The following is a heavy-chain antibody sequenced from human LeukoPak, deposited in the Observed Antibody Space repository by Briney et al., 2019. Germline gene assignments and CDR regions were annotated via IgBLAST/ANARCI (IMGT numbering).Heavy chain of an antibody. CDR1: GFTFRAYT. J-gene: IGHJ4*02. D-gene: IGHD4-17*01. Sequence: GGPLRLSCAASGFTFRAYTMNWVRQAPGKGLEWVSGIYGSGEGQTFYADSVRGRFTISRDDSRNLVFLHMDSLRVEDTALYYCAKDVKSDGVWDIDHWGQGTLVTVSS. CDR2: IYGSGEGQT. CDR3: AKDVKSDGVWDIDH. V-gene: IGHV3-23*01.